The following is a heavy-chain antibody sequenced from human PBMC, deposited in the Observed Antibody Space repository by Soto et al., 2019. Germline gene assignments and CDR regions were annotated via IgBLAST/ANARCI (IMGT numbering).Heavy chain of an antibody. D-gene: IGHD6-13*01. J-gene: IGHJ5*02. V-gene: IGHV1-46*01. Sequence: ASVKVSCKASGYTFTSYYMHWVRQAPGQGLEWMGIINPSGGSTSYAQKFQGRVTMTRDTSTSTVYMELSSLRSEDTAVYYCARDSASTRRIAAAGTGFDPWGQGTQVTVSS. CDR3: ARDSASTRRIAAAGTGFDP. CDR2: INPSGGST. CDR1: GYTFTSYY.